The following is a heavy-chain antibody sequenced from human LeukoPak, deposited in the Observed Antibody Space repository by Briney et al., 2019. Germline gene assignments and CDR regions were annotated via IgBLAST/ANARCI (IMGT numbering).Heavy chain of an antibody. V-gene: IGHV3-21*01. Sequence: GGSLRLSCAASGFTFSSYSMNWVRQAPGKGLEWVSSISSSSSYINYADSVKGRFTISRDNAKNSLYLQMNSLRAEDTAVYYCARAIHDVLTGLAYYFDYWGQGTLVTVSS. CDR1: GFTFSSYS. CDR2: ISSSSSYI. CDR3: ARAIHDVLTGLAYYFDY. D-gene: IGHD3-9*01. J-gene: IGHJ4*02.